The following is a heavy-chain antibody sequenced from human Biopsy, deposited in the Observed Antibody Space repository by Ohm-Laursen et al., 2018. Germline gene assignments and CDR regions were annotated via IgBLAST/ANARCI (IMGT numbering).Heavy chain of an antibody. CDR3: ASFVVGGGGGGA. CDR2: RSYSGSTGYSGSA. J-gene: IGHJ5*02. CDR1: GDSVSSGSHH. Sequence: SETLSLTCRVSGDSVSSGSHHWSWIRQSPGNGLEWIGERSYSGSTGYSGSANDNPSLKSRITISADTSRNEFSLRLASVTAADTAVYYCASFVVGGGGGGAWGQGTLVTVSS. V-gene: IGHV4-61*01. D-gene: IGHD3-16*01.